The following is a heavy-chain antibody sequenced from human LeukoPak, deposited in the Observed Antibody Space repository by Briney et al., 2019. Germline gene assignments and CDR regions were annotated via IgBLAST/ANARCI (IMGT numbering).Heavy chain of an antibody. V-gene: IGHV3-30*04. CDR3: AKVKTDILIPDS. Sequence: PGGSLRLSCAASGFPFSTYAMHWVRQAPGKGLEWVSFIRFDGSNIYHADSVKGRFTISRDNSKNTLYLQMNSLTSEDTAVYYCAKVKTDILIPDSWGQGTLVTVSS. J-gene: IGHJ4*02. D-gene: IGHD2-21*02. CDR2: IRFDGSNI. CDR1: GFPFSTYA.